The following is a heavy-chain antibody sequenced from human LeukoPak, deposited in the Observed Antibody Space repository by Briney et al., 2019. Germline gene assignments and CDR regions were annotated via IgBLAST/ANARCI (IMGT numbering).Heavy chain of an antibody. CDR2: IYTSGST. CDR1: GGSISSGSYY. V-gene: IGHV4-61*02. J-gene: IGHJ3*02. Sequence: LRLSCTVSGGSISSGSYYWSWIRQPAGKGLEWIGRIYTSGSTNYNPSLKSRVTMSVDTSKNQFSLKLSSVTAADTAVYYCARSTPAFDIWGQGTMVTVSS. CDR3: ARSTPAFDI.